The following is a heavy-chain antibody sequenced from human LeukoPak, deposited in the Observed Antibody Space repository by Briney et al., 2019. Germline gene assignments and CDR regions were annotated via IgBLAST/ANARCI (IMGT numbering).Heavy chain of an antibody. CDR2: INPSDGST. D-gene: IGHD3-10*01. CDR3: ARVSYYDSGTYSWFDP. V-gene: IGHV1-46*01. CDR1: GYIFTSYH. J-gene: IGHJ5*02. Sequence: APVKVSCKASGYIFTSYHIHWVRQAPGQGLEWMGIINPSDGSTSHVQKFQGRVTMTRDTSTNTVYMELSSLRSEDTAVYYCARVSYYDSGTYSWFDPWGQGTLVTVSS.